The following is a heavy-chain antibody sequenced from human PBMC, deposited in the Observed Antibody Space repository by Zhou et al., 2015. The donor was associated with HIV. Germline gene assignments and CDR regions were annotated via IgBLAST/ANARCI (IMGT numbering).Heavy chain of an antibody. D-gene: IGHD6-19*01. CDR3: SIGVLGQRAGWLQPF. Sequence: QVRVVQSGAEVKEPGSSVRISCQSSGGTFGSSLINWVRQAPGQGLEWLGGILPLAGRAEYGRGSLGRVTITAKSSTSTAYMELSGLRSEDTAVYFCSIGVLGQRAGWLQPFWGQGTLVTVSS. V-gene: IGHV1-69*01. CDR1: GGTFGSSL. J-gene: IGHJ4*02. CDR2: ILPLAGRA.